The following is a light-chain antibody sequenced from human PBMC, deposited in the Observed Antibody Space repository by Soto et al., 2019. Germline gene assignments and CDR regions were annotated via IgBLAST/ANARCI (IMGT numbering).Light chain of an antibody. CDR2: EVS. CDR1: SSDVGAYNY. Sequence: QSALTQPASVSGSPGQSITISCTGTSSDVGAYNYVSWYQQHPAKAPKLMIYEVSNRPSGVSNRFSGAKSGNTASLTISGLQAEDDADYYGSSYTSTNTRVFGGGTKLTVL. CDR3: SSYTSTNTRV. J-gene: IGLJ3*02. V-gene: IGLV2-14*01.